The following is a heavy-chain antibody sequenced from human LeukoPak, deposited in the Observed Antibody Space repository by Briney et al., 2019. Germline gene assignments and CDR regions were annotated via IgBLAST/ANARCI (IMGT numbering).Heavy chain of an antibody. CDR3: ARDGSGSYRYFDY. CDR1: GGSISSGDYY. CDR2: IYYSGST. D-gene: IGHD3-10*01. J-gene: IGHJ4*02. V-gene: IGHV4-30-4*01. Sequence: SETLSLTCTVSGGSISSGDYYWSWIRQPPGKGLEWIGYIYYSGSTYYNPSLKSRVTISVDTSKNQFSLKLSSVTAADTAVYYCARDGSGSYRYFDYWGQGTLVTVSS.